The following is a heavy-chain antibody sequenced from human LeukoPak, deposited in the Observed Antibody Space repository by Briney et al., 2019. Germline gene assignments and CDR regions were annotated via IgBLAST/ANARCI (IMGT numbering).Heavy chain of an antibody. V-gene: IGHV1-2*02. D-gene: IGHD6-6*01. CDR3: ARGDSTLSNFHWFDP. J-gene: IGHJ5*02. CDR2: INPNSGVT. CDR1: GYTFTGYY. Sequence: ASVKVSCKASGYTFTGYYMHWVRQAPGQGPEWMGWINPNSGVTNFAQKFQGRVTLTRDTSISTTYMELSRLRSDDTAVYYCARGDSTLSNFHWFDPWGQGTLVTVSS.